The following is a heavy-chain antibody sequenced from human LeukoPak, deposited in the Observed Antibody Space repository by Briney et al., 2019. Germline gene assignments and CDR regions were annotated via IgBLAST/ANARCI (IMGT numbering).Heavy chain of an antibody. CDR1: GFTFSRYA. CDR2: ISFDGSNK. V-gene: IGHV3-30*04. Sequence: GGSLRLSCAASGFTFSRYAMHWVRQAPGKGLEWVAVISFDGSNKYYADSVKGRFTISRDNAKNSLYPQMNSLRAEDTAVYYCAELGITMIGGVWGKGTTVTISS. D-gene: IGHD3-10*02. CDR3: AELGITMIGGV. J-gene: IGHJ6*04.